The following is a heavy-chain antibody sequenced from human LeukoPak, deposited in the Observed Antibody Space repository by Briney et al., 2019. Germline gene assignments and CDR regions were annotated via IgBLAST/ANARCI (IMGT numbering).Heavy chain of an antibody. CDR1: GFTFSNAW. Sequence: PGGSLRLSCAASGFTFSNAWMSWVRQAPGKGLEWVGRIKSKTDGGTTDYAAPVKGRFTISRDDSKNTLYLQMNSLKTEDTAVYYCTTSIYSSGWYIAFDIWGQGAMVTVSS. V-gene: IGHV3-15*01. CDR3: TTSIYSSGWYIAFDI. D-gene: IGHD6-19*01. J-gene: IGHJ3*02. CDR2: IKSKTDGGTT.